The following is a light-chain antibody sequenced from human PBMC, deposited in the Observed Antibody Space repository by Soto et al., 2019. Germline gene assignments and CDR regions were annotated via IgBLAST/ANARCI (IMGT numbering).Light chain of an antibody. J-gene: IGLJ2*01. CDR3: CSYAGSYPL. CDR2: DVS. CDR1: SSDVGGYNY. Sequence: QSALTQPRSVSGSPGQSVTISCTGTSSDVGGYNYVSWYQQHPGKAPKLMIYDVSKRPSGVPDRFSGSKSGNTASLTISGLHAEDEADYYCCSYAGSYPLFGGGTKLTVL. V-gene: IGLV2-11*01.